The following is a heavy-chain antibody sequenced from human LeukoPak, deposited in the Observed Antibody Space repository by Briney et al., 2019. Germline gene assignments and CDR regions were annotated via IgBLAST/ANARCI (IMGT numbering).Heavy chain of an antibody. CDR2: IRYDGSNK. J-gene: IGHJ4*02. Sequence: PGGSLRLSCAASGFTFSSYGMHWVRQAPGKGLEWVAFIRYDGSNKYYADSVKGRFTISGDNSKNTLYLQMNSLRAEDTAVYYCAKGTAEHQPNDYWGQGTLVTVSS. V-gene: IGHV3-30*02. CDR1: GFTFSSYG. CDR3: AKGTAEHQPNDY.